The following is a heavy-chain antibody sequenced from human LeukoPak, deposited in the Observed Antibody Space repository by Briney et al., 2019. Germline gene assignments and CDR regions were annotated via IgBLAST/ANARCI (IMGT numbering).Heavy chain of an antibody. J-gene: IGHJ4*02. D-gene: IGHD6-6*01. CDR2: IYHSGST. CDR1: GYSISSGYY. Sequence: SETLSLTCAVSGYSISSGYYWGWIRQPPGKGLEGIGSIYHSGSTYYNPSLKSRVTISVDTSKNQFSLKLSSVTAADTAVYYCARWGGIAARPEYYFDYWGQGTLVTVSS. V-gene: IGHV4-38-2*01. CDR3: ARWGGIAARPEYYFDY.